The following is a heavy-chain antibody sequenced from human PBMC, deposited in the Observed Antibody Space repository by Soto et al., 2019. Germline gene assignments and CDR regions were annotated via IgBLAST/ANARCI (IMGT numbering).Heavy chain of an antibody. J-gene: IGHJ5*02. Sequence: GGSLRHSCAASGFTFISYGMHWVRQAPGKGLEWVAVISNNGINTYYADSVRGRFTISRESSKNTLYLQMSSLRPEDTALYYCAKDHLTSGGTFWFDPWGQGTLVTVSS. CDR2: ISNNGINT. D-gene: IGHD2-15*01. CDR3: AKDHLTSGGTFWFDP. CDR1: GFTFISYG. V-gene: IGHV3-NL1*01.